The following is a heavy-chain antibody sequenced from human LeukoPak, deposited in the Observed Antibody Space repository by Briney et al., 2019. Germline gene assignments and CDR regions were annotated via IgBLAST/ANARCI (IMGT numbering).Heavy chain of an antibody. V-gene: IGHV3-48*03. CDR2: ISSSGSTI. D-gene: IGHD1-26*01. J-gene: IGHJ4*02. CDR1: GFTFSSYE. Sequence: PGGSLRLSCAASGFTFSSYEMNWVRQAPGKGLEWASYISSSGSTIYYADSVKGRFTISRDNAKNSLYLQMNSLRAEDTAVYYCARVLGGSYGINFDCWGQGTLVTVSS. CDR3: ARVLGGSYGINFDC.